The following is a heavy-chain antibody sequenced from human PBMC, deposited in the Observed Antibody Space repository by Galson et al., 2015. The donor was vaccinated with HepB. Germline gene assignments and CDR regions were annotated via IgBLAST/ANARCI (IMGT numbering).Heavy chain of an antibody. CDR1: GFTFSSYS. V-gene: IGHV3-21*01. D-gene: IGHD5/OR15-5a*01. CDR2: ISSSSYYI. CDR3: ARGPGLEFDY. Sequence: SLRLSCAASGFTFSSYSMNWVRQAPGKGLEWDSSISSSSYYIYYADSVEGRFTISRDNAKNSLYLQMNSLRAEDTAVYFCARGPGLEFDYWGQGTLVTVSS. J-gene: IGHJ4*02.